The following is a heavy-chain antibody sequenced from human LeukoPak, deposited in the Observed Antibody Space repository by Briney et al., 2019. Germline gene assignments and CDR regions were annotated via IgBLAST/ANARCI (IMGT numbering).Heavy chain of an antibody. D-gene: IGHD3-22*01. CDR1: GGSISSYY. J-gene: IGHJ4*02. CDR2: IYYSGST. CDR3: ARFFPRGPPNYYDSSGSFDY. V-gene: IGHV4-59*01. Sequence: TSETLSLTCTVSGGSISSYYWSWIRQPPGKGLEWIGYIYYSGSTNYNPSLKSRVTISIDTSKNQFSLKLSSVTAADTAVYYCARFFPRGPPNYYDSSGSFDYWGQGTLVTVSS.